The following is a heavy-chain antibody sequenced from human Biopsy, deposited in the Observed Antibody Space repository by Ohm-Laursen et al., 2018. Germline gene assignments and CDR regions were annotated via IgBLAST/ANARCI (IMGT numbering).Heavy chain of an antibody. CDR2: IFYSGNT. CDR3: ARHPTGFWFDP. CDR1: GGSVSSNVAY. V-gene: IGHV4-39*01. J-gene: IGHJ5*02. Sequence: SDTLSLTCTVSGGSVSSNVAYWAWIRQPPGKGLESIGSIFYSGNTYYNPSLQSRVTMSVDTSKNQFSLNLTSVTAADTAVYYCARHPTGFWFDPWGQGNLVIVSS.